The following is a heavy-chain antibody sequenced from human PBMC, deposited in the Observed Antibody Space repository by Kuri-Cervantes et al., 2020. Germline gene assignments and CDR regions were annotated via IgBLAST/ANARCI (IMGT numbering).Heavy chain of an antibody. CDR3: AKDAGGWYEGGIDY. V-gene: IGHV1-18*01. Sequence: ASVKVSCKASGYTFTSYGISWVRQAPGQGLEWMGWISAYNGNTNYAQKLQGRVTMTTDTSTSTAYMELRSLRSDDTAVYYCAKDAGGWYEGGIDYWGQGTLVTVSS. CDR2: ISAYNGNT. CDR1: GYTFTSYG. D-gene: IGHD6-19*01. J-gene: IGHJ4*02.